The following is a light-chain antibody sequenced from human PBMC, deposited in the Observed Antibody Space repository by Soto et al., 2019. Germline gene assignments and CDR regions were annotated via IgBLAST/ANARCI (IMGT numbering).Light chain of an antibody. J-gene: IGLJ3*02. V-gene: IGLV3-10*01. CDR2: EDS. CDR1: SLAKNY. CDR3: FSTDSNGSGV. Sequence: SYELTQPSSVSVSPRQTARITCSGDSLAKNYAYWYQQKSGQAPVLVIHEDSKRPSGIPERFSGSNSGTMATLTISGAQVEDGADYYCFSTDSNGSGVFGGGTKLTVL.